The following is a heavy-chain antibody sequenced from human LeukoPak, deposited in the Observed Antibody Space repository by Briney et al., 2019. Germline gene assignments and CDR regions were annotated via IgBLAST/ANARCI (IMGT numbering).Heavy chain of an antibody. CDR3: ARDLPISDSSGYYLDY. V-gene: IGHV3-74*01. J-gene: IGHJ4*02. CDR1: GFIFSSKW. Sequence: GGSLRLSCAASGFIFSSKWIHWVRQAPGKGLEWVSRIDNGGSYTSYADSVKGRFTVSRDNAKNTLYLQMNSLRAEDTAVYYCARDLPISDSSGYYLDYWGQGTVVTVSS. D-gene: IGHD3-22*01. CDR2: IDNGGSYT.